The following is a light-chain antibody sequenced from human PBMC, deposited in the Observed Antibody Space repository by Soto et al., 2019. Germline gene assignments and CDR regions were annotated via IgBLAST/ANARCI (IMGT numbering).Light chain of an antibody. Sequence: DIQMTQSPFTLSASVGDRVTITCRASQSISSWLAWYQQKPGKDPKLLIYDASSLESGVPSRFSGSGSGTEFTLTISSLQPDDFATYYCQQYNSYSWTFGQGTKVEIK. CDR1: QSISSW. V-gene: IGKV1-5*01. J-gene: IGKJ1*01. CDR2: DAS. CDR3: QQYNSYSWT.